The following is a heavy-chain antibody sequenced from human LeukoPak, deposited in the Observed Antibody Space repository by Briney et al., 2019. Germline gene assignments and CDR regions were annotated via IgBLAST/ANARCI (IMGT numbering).Heavy chain of an antibody. CDR1: GYTFTSYG. D-gene: IGHD3-10*01. CDR3: ARDPAHLDCGSGSYIDY. V-gene: IGHV1-18*01. CDR2: ISAYNGNT. J-gene: IGHJ4*02. Sequence: GASVKVSCKASGYTFTSYGISWVRQAPGQGLEWMGWISAYNGNTNYAQKLQGRVTMTTDTSTSTAYMELRSLRSDDTAVYYCARDPAHLDCGSGSYIDYWGQGTLVTVSS.